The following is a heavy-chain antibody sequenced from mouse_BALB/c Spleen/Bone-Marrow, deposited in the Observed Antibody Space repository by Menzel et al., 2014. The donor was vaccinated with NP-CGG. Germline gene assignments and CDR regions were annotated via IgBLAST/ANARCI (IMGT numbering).Heavy chain of an antibody. V-gene: IGHV7-1*02. D-gene: IGHD1-1*01. J-gene: IGHJ1*01. CDR1: GFTFSDFY. CDR3: ARDYYGSSYWYFDV. CDR2: SRNKANDYTT. Sequence: EVKVVESGGGLVQPGGYLRLSCATSGFTFSDFYMEWVRQPPGKRLEWIAASRNKANDYTTEYSASVKGRFIVSRDTSQSILYLQMNALRAEDTAIYYCARDYYGSSYWYFDVWGAGTTVTVSS.